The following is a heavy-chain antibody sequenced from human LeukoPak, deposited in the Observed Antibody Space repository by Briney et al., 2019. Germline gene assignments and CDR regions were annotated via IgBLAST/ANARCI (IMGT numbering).Heavy chain of an antibody. J-gene: IGHJ4*02. V-gene: IGHV4-61*02. CDR3: ARSSLGTFDY. CDR2: VYTSGST. Sequence: SETLSPTCVVSGDSISSGTYSWNWIRQPAGKGLEWLGRVYTSGSTNYNPSLNNRVTISLDTSKNQFSLKLSSLTAADTAVYYCARSSLGTFDYWGQGTLVTVSS. CDR1: GDSISSGTYS. D-gene: IGHD7-27*01.